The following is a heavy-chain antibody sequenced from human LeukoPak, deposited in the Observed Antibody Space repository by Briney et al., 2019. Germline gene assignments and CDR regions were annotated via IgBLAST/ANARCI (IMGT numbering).Heavy chain of an antibody. D-gene: IGHD1-26*01. CDR1: GYTFTSYG. CDR3: ARDRVVGATKPSFFDY. Sequence: GASVTVSCKASGYTFTSYGISWVRQAPGQGLEWMGWISAYNGNTNYAQKLQGRVTMTTDTSTSTAYMELRSLRSDDTAVYYCARDRVVGATKPSFFDYWGQGTLVTVSS. CDR2: ISAYNGNT. V-gene: IGHV1-18*01. J-gene: IGHJ4*02.